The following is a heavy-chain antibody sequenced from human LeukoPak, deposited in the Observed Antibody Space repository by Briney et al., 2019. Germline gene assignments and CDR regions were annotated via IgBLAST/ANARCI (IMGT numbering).Heavy chain of an antibody. CDR2: ISSSSSYT. D-gene: IGHD1-1*01. CDR1: GFAFSDYY. Sequence: GGSLRLSCAASGFAFSDYYMSWIRQAPGKGLGWVSYISSSSSYTNYADSVRGRFTISRDNAKNSLYMQMDSLRAEDTAVYYCARKETTYWYFDLWGRGTLVTVSS. J-gene: IGHJ2*01. CDR3: ARKETTYWYFDL. V-gene: IGHV3-11*06.